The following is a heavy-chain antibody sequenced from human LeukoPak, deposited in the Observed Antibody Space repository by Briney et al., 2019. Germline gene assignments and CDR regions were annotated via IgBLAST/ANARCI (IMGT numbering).Heavy chain of an antibody. J-gene: IGHJ5*02. CDR3: ARGPRDYDESIRYNWFDP. CDR1: GYTFSNYD. CDR2: MNPKSGST. Sequence: ASVKVSCKASGYTFSNYDINWVRQATGQRLEWMGWMNPKSGSTGYAQKFQGRVTMTRDTSISTAYMELSSLTSEDTAKYYCARGPRDYDESIRYNWFDPWGQGTPVTVSS. D-gene: IGHD4-17*01. V-gene: IGHV1-8*01.